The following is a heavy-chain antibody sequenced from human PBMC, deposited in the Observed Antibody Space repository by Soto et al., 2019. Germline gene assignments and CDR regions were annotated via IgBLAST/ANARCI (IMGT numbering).Heavy chain of an antibody. D-gene: IGHD2-2*01. J-gene: IGHJ6*02. CDR1: GYTFTSYG. Sequence: ASVKVSCKASGYTFTSYGISWVRQAPGQGLEWMGWISAYNGNTNYAQKLQGRVTMTTDTSTSTAYMELSSLRSEDTAVYYCARDCGTSCHGPVMDFWGQGSTVTVSS. V-gene: IGHV1-18*01. CDR2: ISAYNGNT. CDR3: ARDCGTSCHGPVMDF.